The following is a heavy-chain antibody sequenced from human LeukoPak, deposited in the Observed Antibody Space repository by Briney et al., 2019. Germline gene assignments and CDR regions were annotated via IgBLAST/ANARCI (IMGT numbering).Heavy chain of an antibody. V-gene: IGHV3-48*03. CDR3: TNLTVASNFDY. CDR1: GFLFSVYE. Sequence: AGGSLRLSCAASGFLFSVYELHGVRQAPGKGLEWISDISSSGTTTYYADSVKGRFTISRDNTKNSLYLQMNRLRVEDTAIYYCTNLTVASNFDYWGQGTLVTVSS. D-gene: IGHD6-19*01. J-gene: IGHJ4*02. CDR2: ISSSGTTT.